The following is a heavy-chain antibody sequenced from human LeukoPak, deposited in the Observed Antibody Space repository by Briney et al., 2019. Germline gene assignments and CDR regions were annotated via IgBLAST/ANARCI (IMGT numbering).Heavy chain of an antibody. J-gene: IGHJ4*02. CDR3: AKTPLAVAPGDYFDY. V-gene: IGHV3-23*01. D-gene: IGHD6-19*01. Sequence: GGSLRLSCAASGFTFSSYAMSWVRQAPGKGLEWVSGISGSGGFTYFADSVKGRFTISRDNSKNTLYLQMNSLRAEDTAIYYCAKTPLAVAPGDYFDYWGQGTLVTVSS. CDR2: ISGSGGFT. CDR1: GFTFSSYA.